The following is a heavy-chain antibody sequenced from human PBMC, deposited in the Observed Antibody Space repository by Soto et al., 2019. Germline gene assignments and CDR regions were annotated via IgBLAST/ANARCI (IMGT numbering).Heavy chain of an antibody. CDR2: IWYDGSNK. J-gene: IGHJ6*02. Sequence: QVQLVESGGGVVQPGRSLRLSCAASGFTFSSYGMHWVRQAPGKGLEWVAVIWYDGSNKYYADSVKGRFTTSRDNSKNTLYLQMNSLRAEDTAVYYCARDLRGLYYYYGMDVWGQGTTVTVSS. CDR3: ARDLRGLYYYYGMDV. D-gene: IGHD4-17*01. V-gene: IGHV3-33*01. CDR1: GFTFSSYG.